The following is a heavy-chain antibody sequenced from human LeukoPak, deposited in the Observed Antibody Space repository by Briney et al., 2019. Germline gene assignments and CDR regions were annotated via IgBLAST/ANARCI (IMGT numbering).Heavy chain of an antibody. CDR3: ARYREQHH. V-gene: IGHV4-39*07. J-gene: IGHJ1*01. Sequence: SETLSLTCTVSGGSISTYYWGWIRQPPGKGLEWIGSIYYSGSTHYNPSLKSRVTISVDTSKNQFSLKLSAVTAADTAMYYCARYREQHHWGQGTLVTVSS. D-gene: IGHD6-13*01. CDR2: IYYSGST. CDR1: GGSISTYY.